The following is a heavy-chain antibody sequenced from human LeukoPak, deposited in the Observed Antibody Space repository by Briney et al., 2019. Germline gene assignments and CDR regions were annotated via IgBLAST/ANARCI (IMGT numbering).Heavy chain of an antibody. CDR2: IIPILGIA. Sequence: ASVKVSCKASGGTFSSYAISWVRQAPGQGLEWMGRIIPILGIANCAQKFQGRVTITADKSTSTAYMELSSLRSEDTAVYYCARAPESPEVYDFWSGYYHQNWFDPWGQGTLVTVSS. CDR3: ARAPESPEVYDFWSGYYHQNWFDP. J-gene: IGHJ5*02. D-gene: IGHD3-3*01. V-gene: IGHV1-69*04. CDR1: GGTFSSYA.